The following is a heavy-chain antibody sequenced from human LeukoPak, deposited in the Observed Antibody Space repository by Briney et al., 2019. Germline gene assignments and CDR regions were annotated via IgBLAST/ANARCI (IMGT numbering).Heavy chain of an antibody. V-gene: IGHV1-8*01. CDR3: ARDYVLAAVGY. Sequence: ASVKVSCKASGYTFTSYDINWVRQATGQGLEWMGWMNPNSGNTGYAQKFQGRVTMTRNTYISTAYMEQSSVRSEDTAVYYCARDYVLAAVGYWGQGTLVTVSS. CDR2: MNPNSGNT. D-gene: IGHD6-13*01. CDR1: GYTFTSYD. J-gene: IGHJ4*02.